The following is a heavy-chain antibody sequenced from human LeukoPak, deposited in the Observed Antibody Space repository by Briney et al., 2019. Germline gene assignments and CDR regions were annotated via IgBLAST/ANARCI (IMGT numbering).Heavy chain of an antibody. CDR3: AREVGATTSGYYYYMDV. J-gene: IGHJ6*03. Sequence: ASVKVSCKASGGTFSSYAISWVRQAPGQGLEWMGRIIPILGIANYAQKFQGRVTITADKSTSTAYMELSSLRSEDTAVYYCAREVGATTSGYYYYMDVWGKGTTVTVSS. CDR1: GGTFSSYA. CDR2: IIPILGIA. V-gene: IGHV1-69*04. D-gene: IGHD1-26*01.